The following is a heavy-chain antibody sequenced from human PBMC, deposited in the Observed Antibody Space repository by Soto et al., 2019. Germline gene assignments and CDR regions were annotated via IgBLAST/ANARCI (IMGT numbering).Heavy chain of an antibody. Sequence: QVQLQESGPGLVKPSQTLSLTCTVSGGSISSGGYYWSWIRQHPGKGLEWIGYIYYSGSTYYNPSLQSRVTISVDTSKNQFSLKLSSVTAADTAVYYCARDCSSTSCYVMDVWGKGTTVTVSS. D-gene: IGHD2-2*01. V-gene: IGHV4-31*03. CDR1: GGSISSGGYY. CDR3: ARDCSSTSCYVMDV. J-gene: IGHJ6*04. CDR2: IYYSGST.